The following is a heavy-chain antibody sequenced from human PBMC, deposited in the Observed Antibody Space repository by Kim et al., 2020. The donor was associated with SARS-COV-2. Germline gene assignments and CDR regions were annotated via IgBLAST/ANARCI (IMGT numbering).Heavy chain of an antibody. Sequence: SETLSLTCAVYGGSFSGYYWSWIRQPPGKGLEWIGEINHSGSTNYNPSLKSRVTISVDTSKNQFSLKLSSVTAADTAVYYCARGPFSTVTTWRRGYFDY. CDR3: ARGPFSTVTTWRRGYFDY. CDR1: GGSFSGYY. J-gene: IGHJ4*03. CDR2: INHSGST. D-gene: IGHD4-4*01. V-gene: IGHV4-34*01.